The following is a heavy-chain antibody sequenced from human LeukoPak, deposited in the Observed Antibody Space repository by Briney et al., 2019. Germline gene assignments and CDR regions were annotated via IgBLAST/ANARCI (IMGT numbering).Heavy chain of an antibody. CDR3: STDGRRGWLQYFQY. CDR1: GFTFRNAW. D-gene: IGHD6-19*01. CDR2: IQSKIDGGAA. J-gene: IGHJ1*01. V-gene: IGHV3-15*01. Sequence: PGGSLRLSCAVSGFTFRNAWMSWVRQAPGKGLEWLGRIQSKIDGGAADYAAPVKGRFTISRDDSKNTLYLQMNSLKTEDTAVYYCSTDGRRGWLQYFQYRGQGTLVTVSS.